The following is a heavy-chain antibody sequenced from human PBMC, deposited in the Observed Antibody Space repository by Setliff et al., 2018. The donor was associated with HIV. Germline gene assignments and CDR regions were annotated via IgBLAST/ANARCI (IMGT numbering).Heavy chain of an antibody. CDR2: IRNKDYGAKT. D-gene: IGHD5-18*01. CDR3: TRLRGYSYGLASYYYYYRDV. Sequence: GGSLRLSCTDSGFTFGDYAMSWVRQAPGKGLEWVGFIRNKDYGAKTEYAASVKGRFTISRDDSKSIAYLQMNSLKTEDTAVYYCTRLRGYSYGLASYYYYYRDVWGKGTTVTVSS. CDR1: GFTFGDYA. J-gene: IGHJ6*03. V-gene: IGHV3-49*04.